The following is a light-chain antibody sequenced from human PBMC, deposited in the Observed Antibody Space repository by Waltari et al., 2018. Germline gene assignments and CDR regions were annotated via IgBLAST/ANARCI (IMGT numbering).Light chain of an antibody. CDR3: QHYYNFPWT. CDR1: QGISTY. Sequence: VIWMTQSPSLLSASPGDRGTITCRMSQGISTYLAWYKQKPGRAPDLLIYGASILHSGVPSRFSGSGSGTDFTLTISSLQSEDVATYYCQHYYNFPWTFGQGTKVEIK. CDR2: GAS. V-gene: IGKV1D-8*03. J-gene: IGKJ1*01.